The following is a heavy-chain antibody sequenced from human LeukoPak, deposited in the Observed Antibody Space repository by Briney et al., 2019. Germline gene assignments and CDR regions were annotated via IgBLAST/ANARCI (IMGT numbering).Heavy chain of an antibody. CDR3: ARERYCSGGSCYQEFDY. CDR1: GYTFTGYY. V-gene: IGHV1-2*06. J-gene: IGHJ4*02. CDR2: INPNSGGT. D-gene: IGHD2-15*01. Sequence: ASVKVYCKASGYTFTGYYMHWVRQAPGQGLEWMGRINPNSGGTNYAQKFQGRVTMTRDTSISTAYMELSRLRSDDTAVYYCARERYCSGGSCYQEFDYWGQGTLVTVSS.